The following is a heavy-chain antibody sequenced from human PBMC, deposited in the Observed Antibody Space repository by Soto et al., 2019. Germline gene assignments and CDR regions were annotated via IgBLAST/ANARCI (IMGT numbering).Heavy chain of an antibody. CDR2: IYHSGST. CDR3: ARGADFWSIDY. CDR1: GGSISSGGYS. V-gene: IGHV4-30-2*01. J-gene: IGHJ4*02. Sequence: PSETLSLTCAVSGGSISSGGYSWSWIRQPPGKGLEWIGYIYHSGSTYYNPSLKSRVTISVDRSKNQFSLKLSSVTAADTAVYYCARGADFWSIDYWGQGTLVTVSS. D-gene: IGHD3-3*01.